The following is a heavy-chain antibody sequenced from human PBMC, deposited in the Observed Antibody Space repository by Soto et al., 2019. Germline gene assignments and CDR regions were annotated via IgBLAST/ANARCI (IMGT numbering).Heavy chain of an antibody. V-gene: IGHV1-18*04. Sequence: ASVKVSCKSSGYTFSNSGFNWVRQAPGQGLEWMGWISAKAGNTNYAQSLQRRATLTTDTSTSTVYMELRCLASAGTAVYSCGRAGASGWNYVSSCSWGQGTLVSVS. CDR2: ISAKAGNT. J-gene: IGHJ4*02. CDR3: GRAGASGWNYVSSCS. CDR1: GYTFSNSG. D-gene: IGHD1-7*01.